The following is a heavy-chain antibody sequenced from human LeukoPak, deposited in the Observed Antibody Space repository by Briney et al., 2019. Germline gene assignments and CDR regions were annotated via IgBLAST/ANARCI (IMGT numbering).Heavy chain of an antibody. J-gene: IGHJ3*01. CDR1: GGSISGHY. Sequence: PSETLSLTCTVSGGSISGHYWSWIRQPPGKGLEWLGYIPHIGSTNYNPSLKSRVTLSVDTSNNQVSLSLSSVTAADTAVYYCARDQISINALDFWGQGIMVTVSS. V-gene: IGHV4-59*11. CDR3: ARDQISINALDF. D-gene: IGHD2/OR15-2a*01. CDR2: IPHIGST.